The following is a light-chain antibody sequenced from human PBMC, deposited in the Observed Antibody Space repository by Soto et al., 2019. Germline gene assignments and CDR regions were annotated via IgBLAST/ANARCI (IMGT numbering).Light chain of an antibody. Sequence: EIFFTQSPATLSLSPGDRATLSCRASQSVSNYLAWYQQKPGQAPRLLIYDASNRATGIPARFSGSGSGTDFTLTISSLEPEDFAVYYCQQRSNWPLITFGQGTRLEIK. CDR2: DAS. J-gene: IGKJ5*01. V-gene: IGKV3-11*01. CDR1: QSVSNY. CDR3: QQRSNWPLIT.